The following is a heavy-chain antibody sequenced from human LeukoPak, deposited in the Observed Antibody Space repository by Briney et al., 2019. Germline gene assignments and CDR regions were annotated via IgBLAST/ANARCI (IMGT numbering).Heavy chain of an antibody. D-gene: IGHD2-2*02. CDR3: ARGYLGGRSLDY. CDR2: ISSSGSTI. V-gene: IGHV3-48*03. J-gene: IGHJ4*02. CDR1: GFTFSSYE. Sequence: GGSLRLSCAASGFTFSSYEMNWVRQAPGKGLEWVSHISSSGSTIYYADSVKGRFTISRDNAKNSLYLQMNSLRAEDTAVYYCARGYLGGRSLDYWGQGTLVTVSS.